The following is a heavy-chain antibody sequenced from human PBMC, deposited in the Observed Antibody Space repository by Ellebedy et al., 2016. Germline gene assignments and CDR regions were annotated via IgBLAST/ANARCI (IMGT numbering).Heavy chain of an antibody. J-gene: IGHJ5*02. CDR1: GYTFTSYG. D-gene: IGHD2-2*01. Sequence: ASVKVSXXASGYTFTSYGISWVRQAPGQGLEWMGWISAYNGNTNYAQKLQGRVTMTTDTSTSTAYMELRSLRSDDTAVYYCARVASSTSLREGWFNPWGQGTLVTVSS. CDR2: ISAYNGNT. V-gene: IGHV1-18*01. CDR3: ARVASSTSLREGWFNP.